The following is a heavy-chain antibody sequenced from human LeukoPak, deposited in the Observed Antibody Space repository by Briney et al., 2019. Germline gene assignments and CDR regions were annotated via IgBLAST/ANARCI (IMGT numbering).Heavy chain of an antibody. CDR3: ARPPDNYYYYYMDV. V-gene: IGHV3-7*01. CDR1: GFAFSSYW. Sequence: GGALRLSCTASGFAFSSYWMSWVRQAPGKGLEWVANIKEDGSKKYYVDSVKGRFTIFRDNAKNSLYLQMNSLRAEDTAVYYCARPPDNYYYYYMDVWGKGTTVIVSS. CDR2: IKEDGSKK. J-gene: IGHJ6*03.